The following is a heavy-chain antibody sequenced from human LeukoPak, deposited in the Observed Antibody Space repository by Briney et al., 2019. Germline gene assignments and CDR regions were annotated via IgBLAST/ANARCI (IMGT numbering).Heavy chain of an antibody. D-gene: IGHD3-10*01. V-gene: IGHV3-21*01. CDR2: ISSSSSYI. Sequence: GGPLRFSCAASGFTFSSYSMNGVRQAPGKGLEWVSSISSSSSYIYYADSVKGRFTISRDNAKNSLYLQMNSLRAEDTAVYYCARVQSEITMVRGVIKYYYYGMDVWGKGTTVTVSS. CDR1: GFTFSSYS. CDR3: ARVQSEITMVRGVIKYYYYGMDV. J-gene: IGHJ6*04.